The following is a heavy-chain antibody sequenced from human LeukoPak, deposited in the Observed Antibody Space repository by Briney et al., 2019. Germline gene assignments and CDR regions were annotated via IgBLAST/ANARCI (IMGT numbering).Heavy chain of an antibody. CDR2: IIPILGIA. Sequence: ASVKVSCKTSGGTFSSYAISWVRQAPGQGLEWMGRIIPILGIANYAQKFQGRVTITADKSTSTAYMELSSLRSEDTAVYYCARDLVDSSGWYVIGYGYWGQGTLVTVSS. V-gene: IGHV1-69*04. J-gene: IGHJ4*02. CDR3: ARDLVDSSGWYVIGYGY. D-gene: IGHD6-19*01. CDR1: GGTFSSYA.